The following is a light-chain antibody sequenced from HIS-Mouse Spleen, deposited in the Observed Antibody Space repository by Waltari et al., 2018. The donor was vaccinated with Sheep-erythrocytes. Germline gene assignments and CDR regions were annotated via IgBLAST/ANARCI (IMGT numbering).Light chain of an antibody. CDR3: YSPDSSGNHSNWV. CDR1: ALPKKY. V-gene: IGLV3-10*01. CDR2: EDS. J-gene: IGLJ3*02. Sequence: SYELTQPPSVSVSPGQTARITCSGDALPKKYAYWYQQKSGQAPVLVIYEDSKRPSGIPERFSGSSSGTMGTLTISGAQVEDEADYYCYSPDSSGNHSNWVFGGGTKLTVL.